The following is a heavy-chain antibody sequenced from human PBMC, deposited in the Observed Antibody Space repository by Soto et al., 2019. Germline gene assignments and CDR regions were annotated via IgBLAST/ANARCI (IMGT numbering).Heavy chain of an antibody. V-gene: IGHV1-18*01. CDR2: ISAYNGNT. J-gene: IGHJ5*02. Sequence: ASVKVSCKASGYTLTSYGISWVRQAPGQGLEWMGWISAYNGNTNYAQKLQGRVTMTTDTSTSTAYMELRSLRSDDTAVYYCARGTAVAGTNWFDPWGQGTLVTVSS. CDR1: GYTLTSYG. CDR3: ARGTAVAGTNWFDP. D-gene: IGHD6-19*01.